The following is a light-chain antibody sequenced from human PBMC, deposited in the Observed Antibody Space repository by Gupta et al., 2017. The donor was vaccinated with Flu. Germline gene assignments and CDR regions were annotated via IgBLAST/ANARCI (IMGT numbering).Light chain of an antibody. V-gene: IGLV1-44*01. CDR2: SNN. CDR1: SSNIGTNA. Sequence: QPVLTQPPSASGTPGQRVTISCSGSSSNIGTNAVNWYQQLPGTAPKLLIYSNNQRPSRVPDRFSGSRSGTSASLAISELQSQDEADYYCVTWDESLSGLVFGGGTKLTVL. CDR3: VTWDESLSGLV. J-gene: IGLJ2*01.